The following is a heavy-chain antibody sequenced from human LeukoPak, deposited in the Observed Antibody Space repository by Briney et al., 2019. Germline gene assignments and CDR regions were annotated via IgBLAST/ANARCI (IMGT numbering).Heavy chain of an antibody. CDR2: INPNSGGT. CDR3: ARGPYYYDSSGLGAFDI. CDR1: GYTFTGYY. D-gene: IGHD3-22*01. J-gene: IGHJ3*02. V-gene: IGHV1-2*02. Sequence: ASVKVSCKASGYTFTGYYMHWVRQAPGQGLEWMGWINPNSGGTNYAQKFQGRVTMTRDTSISTAYMELSRLRSDDTAVYYYARGPYYYDSSGLGAFDIWGQGTMVTVSS.